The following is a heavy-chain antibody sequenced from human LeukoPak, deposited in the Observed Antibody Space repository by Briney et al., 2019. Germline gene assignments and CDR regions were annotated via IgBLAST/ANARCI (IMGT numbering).Heavy chain of an antibody. CDR2: MYYSGST. D-gene: IGHD3/OR15-3a*01. CDR3: ARNGAVDWDAEYAFDI. Sequence: SETLSLTCTVSGGSISSHYWSWIRQPPGKGLEWIGYMYYSGSTKYNSSLKSRVTISVDTSKNQFFLKLSSVTAADTAVYYCARNGAVDWDAEYAFDIWGQGTWVTVSS. CDR1: GGSISSHY. J-gene: IGHJ3*02. V-gene: IGHV4-59*11.